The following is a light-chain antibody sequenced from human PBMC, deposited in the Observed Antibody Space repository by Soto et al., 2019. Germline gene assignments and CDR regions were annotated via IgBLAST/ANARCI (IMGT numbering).Light chain of an antibody. Sequence: QSALTQPASVSGSPGQSITISCTGTSSDVGSYNLVSWYQQHPGKAPKVMIYEVTKRPTGISDRFTGSKSGNTASLTISGPQAEDEADYYCCAYVGSSTFLFGGGTKVTVL. V-gene: IGLV2-23*02. CDR1: SSDVGSYNL. CDR2: EVT. CDR3: CAYVGSSTFL. J-gene: IGLJ3*02.